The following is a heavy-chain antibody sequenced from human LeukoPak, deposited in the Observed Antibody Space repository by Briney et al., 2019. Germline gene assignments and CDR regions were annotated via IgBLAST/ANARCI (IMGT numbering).Heavy chain of an antibody. CDR1: GYTFTNYD. CDR2: MNPKSGRT. Sequence: ASVKVSCKASGYTFTNYDINWVRQAPGQGLEWMGWMNPKSGRTGYAQKFQGRVTMTRDTSISTAYMELSSLRSEDTAVYYCARVAYYYDSGGSYLNYYYGMDVWGQGTTVT. D-gene: IGHD3-22*01. J-gene: IGHJ6*02. CDR3: ARVAYYYDSGGSYLNYYYGMDV. V-gene: IGHV1-8*01.